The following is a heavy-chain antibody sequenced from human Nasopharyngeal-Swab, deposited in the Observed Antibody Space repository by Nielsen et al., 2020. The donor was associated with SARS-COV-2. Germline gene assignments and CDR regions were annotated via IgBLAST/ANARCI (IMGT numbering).Heavy chain of an antibody. J-gene: IGHJ4*02. CDR2: ISGSGGST. CDR3: AKSGAVTTPIDY. CDR1: GFTFSSYA. Sequence: GVLKISCAASGFTFSSYAMSWVRQAPGKGLEWVSAISGSGGSTYYADSVKGRFTSSRDNSKNTLYLQMNSLRAEDTAVYYCAKSGAVTTPIDYWGQGTLVTVSS. D-gene: IGHD4-17*01. V-gene: IGHV3-23*01.